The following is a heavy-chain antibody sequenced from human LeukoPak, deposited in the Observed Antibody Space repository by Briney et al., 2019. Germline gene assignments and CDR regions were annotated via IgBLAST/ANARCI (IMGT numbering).Heavy chain of an antibody. J-gene: IGHJ5*02. D-gene: IGHD2-21*02. V-gene: IGHV3-74*01. CDR1: GFTFSSYW. CDR3: ARDIIPYCGGDCYDNWFDP. CDR2: INSDGSST. Sequence: GGSLCLSCAASGFTFSSYWMNWVRQAPGKGLVWVSRINSDGSSTGYADSVKGRFTISRNNAKNTLYLQMNSLRAEDTAVYYCARDIIPYCGGDCYDNWFDPWGQGTLVTVSS.